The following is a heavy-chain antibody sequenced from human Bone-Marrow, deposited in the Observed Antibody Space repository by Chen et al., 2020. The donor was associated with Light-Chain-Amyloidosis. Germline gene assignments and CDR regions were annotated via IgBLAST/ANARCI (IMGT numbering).Heavy chain of an antibody. J-gene: IGHJ4*02. CDR1: GFTFRSYG. CDR2: ISYDANRD. CDR3: AKARLYSGSYWGIVDY. V-gene: IGHV3-30*18. Sequence: QVNLVESGGGVVQPGGSLRLSCAASGFTFRSYGMHWVRQAPGKGLEWVALISYDANRDFYADSVKGRFTVSRDNSKNTLYLQMNSLRIEDTAVYYCAKARLYSGSYWGIVDYWGQGTLVTVSS. D-gene: IGHD1-26*01.